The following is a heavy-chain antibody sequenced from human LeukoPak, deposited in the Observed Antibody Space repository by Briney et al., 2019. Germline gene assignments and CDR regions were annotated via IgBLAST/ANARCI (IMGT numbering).Heavy chain of an antibody. CDR1: GYTFTSYA. Sequence: GASVKVSCKASGYTFTSYAISWVRQAPGQGLEWMGGIIPIFGTANYAQKFQGRVTITADESTSTAYMELSSLRSEDTAVYYCARAVRSYDYVWGSYRYEDYFDYWGQGTLVTVSS. CDR3: ARAVRSYDYVWGSYRYEDYFDY. J-gene: IGHJ4*02. D-gene: IGHD3-16*02. V-gene: IGHV1-69*13. CDR2: IIPIFGTA.